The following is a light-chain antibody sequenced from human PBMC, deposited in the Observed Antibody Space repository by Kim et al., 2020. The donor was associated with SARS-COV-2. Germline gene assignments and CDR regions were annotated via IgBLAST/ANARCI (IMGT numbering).Light chain of an antibody. V-gene: IGLV3-1*01. J-gene: IGLJ2*01. CDR3: QAWDRGTVV. Sequence: SYELTQPPSESVFPGQTASIACSGNKLGEKYTCWYQQKPGQSPVLVIYQDNKRPSGIPERFSGSNSGNTATLTISGTQAMDGADYYCQAWDRGTVVFGGGTKLIVL. CDR2: QDN. CDR1: KLGEKY.